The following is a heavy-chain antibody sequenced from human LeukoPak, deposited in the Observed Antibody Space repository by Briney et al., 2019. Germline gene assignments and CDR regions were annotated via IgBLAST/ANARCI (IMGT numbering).Heavy chain of an antibody. J-gene: IGHJ4*02. Sequence: SQTLSLTCTVSNGSISSGDYYWSWIRQPPGKGLEWIGYTFYSGSTYYNPSLKSRVTISVDTSKNQFSLKLNSVTAADTAVCYCAKGGFYFDYWGQGTLVTVSS. V-gene: IGHV4-30-4*01. CDR1: NGSISSGDYY. D-gene: IGHD1-26*01. CDR2: TFYSGST. CDR3: AKGGFYFDY.